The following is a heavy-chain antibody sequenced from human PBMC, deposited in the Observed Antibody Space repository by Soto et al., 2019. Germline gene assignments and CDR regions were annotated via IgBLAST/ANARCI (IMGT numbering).Heavy chain of an antibody. D-gene: IGHD3-22*01. CDR3: ARRYETYYYDSSGYHDAFDI. V-gene: IGHV5-10-1*01. CDR2: IDPSDSYT. J-gene: IGHJ3*02. Sequence: PVESLKISCKGSGYSFTSYWISWVRQMPGKGLEWMGRIDPSDSYTNYSPSFQGHVTISADKSISTAYLQWSSLKASDTAMYYCARRYETYYYDSSGYHDAFDIWGQGTMVT. CDR1: GYSFTSYW.